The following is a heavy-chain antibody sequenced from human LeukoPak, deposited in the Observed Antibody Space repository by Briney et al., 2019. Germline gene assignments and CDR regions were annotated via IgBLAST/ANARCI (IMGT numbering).Heavy chain of an antibody. CDR3: AKDGPAVATYGKGDAFDI. CDR1: GGSISSYY. J-gene: IGHJ3*02. V-gene: IGHV4-4*07. CDR2: IYTSGST. Sequence: SETLSLTCTVSGGSISSYYWSWIRQPAGKGLEWIGRIYTSGSTNYNPSLKSRVTMSVDTSKNQFPLKLSSVTAADTAVYYCAKDGPAVATYGKGDAFDIWGQGTMVTVSS. D-gene: IGHD5-12*01.